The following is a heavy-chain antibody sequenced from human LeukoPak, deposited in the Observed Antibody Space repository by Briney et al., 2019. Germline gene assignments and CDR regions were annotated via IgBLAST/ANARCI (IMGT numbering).Heavy chain of an antibody. J-gene: IGHJ4*02. D-gene: IGHD6-19*01. CDR1: GSSISNYY. CDR2: VYNSGGT. V-gene: IGHV4-59*01. Sequence: SETLSLTCTVSGSSISNYYWSWIRQSPGKGLEWIGYVYNSGGTNYNPSLKSRVAISLDTSKNQFSLKLRSVTAADTAVYYCAREGDPQWLVPVYWGQGILVAVSS. CDR3: AREGDPQWLVPVY.